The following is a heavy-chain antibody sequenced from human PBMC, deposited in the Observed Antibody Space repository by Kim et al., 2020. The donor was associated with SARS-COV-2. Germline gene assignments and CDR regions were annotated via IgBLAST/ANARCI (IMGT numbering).Heavy chain of an antibody. CDR3: YFRDWFGMDV. CDR2: INHSGST. V-gene: IGHV4-34*01. CDR1: GGSFSGYY. Sequence: SETLSLTCAVYGGSFSGYYWSWIRQPPGKGLEWIGEINHSGSTNYNPSLKSRVTISVDTSKNQFSLKLSSVTAADTAVSYCYFRDWFGMDVWGQGTTVTV. J-gene: IGHJ6*02. D-gene: IGHD3-9*01.